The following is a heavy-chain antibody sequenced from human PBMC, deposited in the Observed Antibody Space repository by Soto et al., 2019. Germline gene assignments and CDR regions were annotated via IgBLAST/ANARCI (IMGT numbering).Heavy chain of an antibody. J-gene: IGHJ4*02. V-gene: IGHV3-30-3*01. Sequence: GGSLRLSCAASGFTFSSYAMTRVRQAPGKGLEWVAVISYDGSNKYYADSVKGRFTIPRDNSQNTLFLQMTSLRADDTAVYYCAKGGYTFAYEWGQGALVTVSS. D-gene: IGHD5-18*01. CDR2: ISYDGSNK. CDR1: GFTFSSYA. CDR3: AKGGYTFAYE.